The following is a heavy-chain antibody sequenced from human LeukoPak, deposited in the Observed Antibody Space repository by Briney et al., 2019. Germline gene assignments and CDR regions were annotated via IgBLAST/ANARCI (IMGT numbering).Heavy chain of an antibody. V-gene: IGHV4-34*01. CDR3: ARRFLRRWFDP. J-gene: IGHJ5*02. D-gene: IGHD3-10*01. CDR2: INHSGST. CDR1: GGSFSGYY. Sequence: SETLSLTCAVYGGSFSGYYWSRIRQPPGKGLEWIGEINHSGSTNYNPSLKSRVTISVDTSKNQFSLKLSSVTAADTAVYYCARRFLRRWFDPWGQGTLVTVSS.